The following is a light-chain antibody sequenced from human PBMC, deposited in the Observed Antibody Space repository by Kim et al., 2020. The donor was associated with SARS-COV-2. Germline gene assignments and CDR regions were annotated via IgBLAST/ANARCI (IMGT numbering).Light chain of an antibody. CDR2: KAS. CDR1: KGISSW. CDR3: QQYNSYPWT. Sequence: ASVGDRVTITCRASKGISSWLAWYQPKPGKAPNLLIYKASSLESGVPSRFSGSGSGTEFTLTISSLQPDDFATYYCQQYNSYPWTFGQGTKVDIK. V-gene: IGKV1-5*03. J-gene: IGKJ1*01.